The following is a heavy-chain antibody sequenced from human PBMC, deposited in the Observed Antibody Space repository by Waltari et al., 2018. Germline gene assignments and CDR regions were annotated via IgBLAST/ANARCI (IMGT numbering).Heavy chain of an antibody. CDR3: ARGRGSTSGGGYYFGMDV. Sequence: EVQLEESGGGLIQPGGSLRLSCAPSGFSVSDNYMSWVRQAPGKGLEWLSVISADGTTYYADSVKGRFLMSTDNTKNSLYLQMNSMGGEATAVYEGARGRGSTSGGGYYFGMDVWGQGTTVTVSS. CDR2: ISADGTT. J-gene: IGHJ6*02. CDR1: GFSVSDNY. D-gene: IGHD3-10*01. V-gene: IGHV3-53*01.